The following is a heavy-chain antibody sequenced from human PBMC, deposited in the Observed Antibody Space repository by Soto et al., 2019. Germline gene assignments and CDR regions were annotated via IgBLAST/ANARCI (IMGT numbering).Heavy chain of an antibody. Sequence: GGSLRLSCSASGFTFSDENMSWVRQVPGKGLEWVSGISGGGSYIFYADSVKGRFTISRDNAKNSLYLQMNSLRAEDTAVYYCARDKAYGGIAGVAYWGQGTLVTVSS. CDR2: ISGGGSYI. CDR1: GFTFSDEN. CDR3: ARDKAYGGIAGVAY. D-gene: IGHD4-17*01. V-gene: IGHV3-11*01. J-gene: IGHJ4*02.